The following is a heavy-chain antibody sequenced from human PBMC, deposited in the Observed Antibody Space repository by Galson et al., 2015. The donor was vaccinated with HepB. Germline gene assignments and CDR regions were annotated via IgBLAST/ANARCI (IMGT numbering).Heavy chain of an antibody. V-gene: IGHV3-30-3*01. CDR2: ISYDGSNK. CDR3: ARTPPVGYCSSTSCYNYYYYYMDV. J-gene: IGHJ6*03. D-gene: IGHD2-2*01. Sequence: SLRLSCAASGFTFSSYAMHWVRQAPGKGLEWVAVISYDGSNKYYADSVKGRFTISRDNSKNTLYLQMNSLRAEDTAVYYCARTPPVGYCSSTSCYNYYYYYMDVWGKGTTVTVSS. CDR1: GFTFSSYA.